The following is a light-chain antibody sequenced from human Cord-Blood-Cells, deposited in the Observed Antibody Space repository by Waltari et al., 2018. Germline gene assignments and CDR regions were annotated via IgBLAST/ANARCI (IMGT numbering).Light chain of an antibody. CDR3: QQSYSTLWT. V-gene: IGKV1-39*01. J-gene: IGKJ1*01. CDR2: AAS. CDR1: QSISIY. Sequence: DIQMTQSQSSLSASVGDRVTITCRASQSISIYLNWYQQKPGKAPKLLIYAASSLQSGVPSRFSGSGSGTDFTLTISSLQPEDFATYYCQQSYSTLWTFGQGTKVEIK.